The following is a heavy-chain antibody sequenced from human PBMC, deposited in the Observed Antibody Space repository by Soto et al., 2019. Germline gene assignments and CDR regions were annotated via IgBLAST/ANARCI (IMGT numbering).Heavy chain of an antibody. J-gene: IGHJ5*02. CDR3: ARDQQGIAAAGRFDP. Sequence: QVQLQESGPGLVKPSQTLSLTCTVSGGSISSGGYYWSWIRQHPGKGLEWIGYIYYSGSTYYNPSLKCRVTISVDTSKNQFSLKLSSVTAADTAVYYCARDQQGIAAAGRFDPWGQGTLVTVSS. V-gene: IGHV4-31*03. CDR2: IYYSGST. CDR1: GGSISSGGYY. D-gene: IGHD6-13*01.